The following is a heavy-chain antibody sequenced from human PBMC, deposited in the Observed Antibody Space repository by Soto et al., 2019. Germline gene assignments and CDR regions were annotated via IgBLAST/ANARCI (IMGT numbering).Heavy chain of an antibody. V-gene: IGHV3-7*03. Sequence: EGQLVESGEGWVKPGGSLGPSLEASGLTFTSYGMTWVRQSPGKGREWVADIKQDGSEKYFVDSVEGRFTISRDNAKNSIYLEMNSLRVEDTAVYYCARSITTLGVVTISDDNWFDPWGQGTPVTVSS. CDR1: GLTFTSYG. J-gene: IGHJ5*02. CDR2: IKQDGSEK. CDR3: ARSITTLGVVTISDDNWFDP. D-gene: IGHD3-3*01.